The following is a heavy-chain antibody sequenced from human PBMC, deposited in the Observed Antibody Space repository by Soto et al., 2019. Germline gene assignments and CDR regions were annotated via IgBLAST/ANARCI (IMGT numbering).Heavy chain of an antibody. Sequence: GGSLRLSCAASGFTFSSYGMHWVRQAPGKGLEWVAVISYDGSNKYYADSVKGRFTISRDNSKNTLYLQMNSLRAEDTAVYYCAKDPRYSGTGEGYWGQGTLVTSPQ. V-gene: IGHV3-30*18. CDR3: AKDPRYSGTGEGY. D-gene: IGHD1-26*01. J-gene: IGHJ4*02. CDR2: ISYDGSNK. CDR1: GFTFSSYG.